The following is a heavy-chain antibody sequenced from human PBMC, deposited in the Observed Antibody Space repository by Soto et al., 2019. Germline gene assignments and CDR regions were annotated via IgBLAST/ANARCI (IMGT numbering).Heavy chain of an antibody. V-gene: IGHV4-39*01. CDR1: GGSISSSSYY. J-gene: IGHJ6*02. Sequence: SETLSLTCTVSGGSISSSSYYWGWIRQPPGKGLEWIGSIYYSGSTYYNPSLKSRVTISVDTSKNQFSLKLSSVTAADTAVYYCARRNRAFGMEVWGQGTTVTVSS. D-gene: IGHD1-1*01. CDR3: ARRNRAFGMEV. CDR2: IYYSGST.